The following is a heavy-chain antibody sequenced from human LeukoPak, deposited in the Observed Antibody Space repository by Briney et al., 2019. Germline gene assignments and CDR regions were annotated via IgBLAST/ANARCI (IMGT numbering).Heavy chain of an antibody. D-gene: IGHD6-19*01. J-gene: IGHJ4*02. V-gene: IGHV1-2*02. CDR1: GYTFTGYY. CDR3: ATDGAVAGTAYPEY. Sequence: GASVKVSCKASGYTFTGYYIHWVRQAPGQGPEWMGWISPNSGGTKYAQKFQGRVTMTRDTSISTAYMELSSLTSDDTALYYCATDGAVAGTAYPEYWGQGTLVTVSS. CDR2: ISPNSGGT.